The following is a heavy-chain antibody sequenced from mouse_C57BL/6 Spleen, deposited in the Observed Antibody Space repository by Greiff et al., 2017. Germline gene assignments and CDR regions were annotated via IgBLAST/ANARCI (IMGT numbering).Heavy chain of an antibody. CDR3: ASYSNWFAY. CDR1: GYTFTSYW. J-gene: IGHJ3*01. CDR2: IDPSDSYT. Sequence: VQLQQPGAELVKPGASVKLSCKASGYTFTSYWMQWVKQRPGQGLEWIGEIDPSDSYTNYNQKFKGKATLTVDTSSSTAYMQLSSLTSVDSAVYYCASYSNWFAYWGQGTLVTVSA. V-gene: IGHV1-50*01. D-gene: IGHD2-5*01.